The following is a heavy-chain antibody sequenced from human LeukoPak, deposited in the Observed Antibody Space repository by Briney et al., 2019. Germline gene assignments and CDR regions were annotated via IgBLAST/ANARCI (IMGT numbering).Heavy chain of an antibody. CDR2: ISSSSSYI. D-gene: IGHD2-15*01. Sequence: GGSLRLSCAASGFTFSSYSMNWFRQAPGKGLEWVSSISSSSSYIYYADSVKGRFTISRDNAKNSLYLQMNSLRAEDTAVYYCARDPMGVAVSTFDYWGQETLVTVSS. CDR3: ARDPMGVAVSTFDY. J-gene: IGHJ4*02. CDR1: GFTFSSYS. V-gene: IGHV3-21*01.